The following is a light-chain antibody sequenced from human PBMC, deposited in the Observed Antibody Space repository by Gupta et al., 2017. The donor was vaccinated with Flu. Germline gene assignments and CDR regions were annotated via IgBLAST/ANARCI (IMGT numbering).Light chain of an antibody. CDR2: EDN. CDR3: QSYDSDNHWV. J-gene: IGLJ3*02. V-gene: IGLV6-57*01. Sequence: NFMLTQTHSVSASPGKTVTISCTRSSGSVASNYVQWYQQRPDSSPTTVIYEDNQRPSGVPDRFSGSIDSSSNSASLTISGLRTEDEADYYCQSYDSDNHWVFGGGTKLTVL. CDR1: SGSVASNY.